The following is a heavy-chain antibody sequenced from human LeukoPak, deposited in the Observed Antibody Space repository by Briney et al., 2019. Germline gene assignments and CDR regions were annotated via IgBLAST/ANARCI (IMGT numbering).Heavy chain of an antibody. CDR3: ARGRTEAFDI. D-gene: IGHD4-17*01. Sequence: SETLSLTCAVYGGSFSGYYWGWIRQPPGKGLEWIGEINHSGSTNYNPSLKSRVTISVDTSKNQFSLKLSSVTAADTAVYYCARGRTEAFDIWGQGTMVTVSS. CDR1: GGSFSGYY. V-gene: IGHV4-34*01. CDR2: INHSGST. J-gene: IGHJ3*02.